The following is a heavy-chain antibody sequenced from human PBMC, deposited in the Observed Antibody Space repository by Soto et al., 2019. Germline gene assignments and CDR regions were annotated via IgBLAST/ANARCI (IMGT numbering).Heavy chain of an antibody. CDR1: GGSFSGYY. CDR3: ARGFAAGYSGYDWFGPVPHYYGMDV. V-gene: IGHV4-34*01. Sequence: QVQLQQWGAGLLKPSETLSLTCAVYGGSFSGYYWSWIRQPPGKGLEWIGEINHSGSTNYNPSLKSRVTISVDTSKNQFSLKLSSVTAADTAVYYCARGFAAGYSGYDWFGPVPHYYGMDVW. CDR2: INHSGST. J-gene: IGHJ6*01. D-gene: IGHD5-12*01.